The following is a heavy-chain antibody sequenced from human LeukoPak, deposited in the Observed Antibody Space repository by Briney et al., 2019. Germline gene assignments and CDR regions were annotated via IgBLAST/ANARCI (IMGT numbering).Heavy chain of an antibody. CDR2: IKRDGSEK. CDR3: AMDITQLYFSDY. CDR1: GFTFNSYW. Sequence: GGSLRLSCAASGFTFNSYWMNWVRQAPGKGLEWVANIKRDGSEKYYVDSVKGRFTISRDNAKNSLDLQMNSLRVEDTAVYYCAMDITQLYFSDYWGQGTLVTVSS. D-gene: IGHD5-12*01. V-gene: IGHV3-7*03. J-gene: IGHJ4*02.